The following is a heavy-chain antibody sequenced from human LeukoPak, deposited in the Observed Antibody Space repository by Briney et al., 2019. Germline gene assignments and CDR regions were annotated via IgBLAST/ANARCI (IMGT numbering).Heavy chain of an antibody. D-gene: IGHD3-16*01. J-gene: IGHJ4*02. V-gene: IGHV3-48*02. CDR1: GFTFNTYS. CDR3: AREEMIMSL. CDR2: ISSSSGTI. Sequence: GGSLRLSCAASGFTFNTYSMNWVRQAPGKGLEWVSYISSSSGTIYYADSVKGRFTISRDNAKNSLYLRMNSLRDEDTAVYYCAREEMIMSLWGQGTLVTVSS.